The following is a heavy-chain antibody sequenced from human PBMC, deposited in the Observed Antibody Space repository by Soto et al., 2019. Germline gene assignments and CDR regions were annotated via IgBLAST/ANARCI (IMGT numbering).Heavy chain of an antibody. D-gene: IGHD4-4*01. J-gene: IGHJ4*02. V-gene: IGHV3-30*18. Sequence: QVQLVESGGGVVQPGGSLRLSCAASGFTFSHSGFHWVRQAPGKGLEWVIFISSDGSNQYFGDAVKGRFTISRDNSRNTLYLQMHRRRPEDTAIYYCAKDTPATVSRWGQGTLVTVSS. CDR1: GFTFSHSG. CDR3: AKDTPATVSR. CDR2: ISSDGSNQ.